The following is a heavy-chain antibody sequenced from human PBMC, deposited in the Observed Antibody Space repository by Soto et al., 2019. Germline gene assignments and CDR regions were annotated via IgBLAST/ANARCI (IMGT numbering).Heavy chain of an antibody. CDR3: AREEFMRLGVNYYYYGMDV. V-gene: IGHV1-3*01. CDR1: GYTFTSYA. Sequence: ASVKVSCKASGYTFTSYAMHWVRQAPGQRLEWMGWINAYNGNTKYAQKLQGRVTMTTDTSTSTAYMELRSLRSDDTAVYYCAREEFMRLGVNYYYYGMDVWGQGTTVTVSS. D-gene: IGHD3-16*01. CDR2: INAYNGNT. J-gene: IGHJ6*02.